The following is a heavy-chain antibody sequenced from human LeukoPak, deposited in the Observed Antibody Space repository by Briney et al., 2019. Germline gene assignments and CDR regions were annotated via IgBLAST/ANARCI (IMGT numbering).Heavy chain of an antibody. D-gene: IGHD6-13*01. CDR2: ISGSSSFI. V-gene: IGHV3-21*01. J-gene: IGHJ5*02. CDR1: GFTFSRYT. Sequence: GGSLRLSCVASGFTFSRYTMTWVRQAPGKGLEWVSSISGSSSFIDYADSVKGRFTISRDSAKNSLYLQMNSLRAEDTAVYYCVRDPKPSDDSSNWYKLRKDNWFDPWGQGTLVTISS. CDR3: VRDPKPSDDSSNWYKLRKDNWFDP.